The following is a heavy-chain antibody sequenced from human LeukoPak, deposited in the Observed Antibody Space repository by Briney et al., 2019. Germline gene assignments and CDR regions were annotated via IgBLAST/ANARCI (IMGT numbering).Heavy chain of an antibody. J-gene: IGHJ4*02. D-gene: IGHD2-21*01. CDR2: INAGNGDT. CDR1: GYTFTKYV. Sequence: ASVKVSYKASGYTFTKYVVHWVRQAPGQRPDWMGWINAGNGDTKYSQNFQDRVTITRDTSANTAYMELSSLTSEDTALYYCARDDCGDTCYPGGYWGQGTLVTVSS. CDR3: ARDDCGDTCYPGGY. V-gene: IGHV1-3*01.